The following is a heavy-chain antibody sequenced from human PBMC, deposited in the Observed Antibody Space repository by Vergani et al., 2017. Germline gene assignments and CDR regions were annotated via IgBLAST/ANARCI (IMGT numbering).Heavy chain of an antibody. V-gene: IGHV1-46*01. CDR2: INPSGGST. CDR3: ATGQNMVRGVILEYYFDY. CDR1: GYTFTSYY. Sequence: QVQLVQSGAEVKKPGASVKVSCKASGYTFTSYYMHWVRQAPGQGLEWMGIINPSGGSTSYAQKFQGRVTITADESTSTAYMELSSLRSEDTAVYYCATGQNMVRGVILEYYFDYWGQGTLVTVSS. J-gene: IGHJ4*02. D-gene: IGHD3-10*01.